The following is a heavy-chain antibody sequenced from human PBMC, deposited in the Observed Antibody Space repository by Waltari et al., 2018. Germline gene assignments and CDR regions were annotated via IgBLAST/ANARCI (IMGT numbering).Heavy chain of an antibody. D-gene: IGHD6-19*01. Sequence: QVQLVQSGAEVKKPGASVKVSCKASGSTFTDYIMYWVRKAPGQGLEWMGWINPHTGGTNYAQKFQGRCTRTTEKSISTGYMELSRLRSDDTAVYYWSTSIVGAGHDAFDIWGQGTMVTVSS. CDR1: GSTFTDYI. CDR2: INPHTGGT. V-gene: IGHV1-2*02. CDR3: STSIVGAGHDAFDI. J-gene: IGHJ3*02.